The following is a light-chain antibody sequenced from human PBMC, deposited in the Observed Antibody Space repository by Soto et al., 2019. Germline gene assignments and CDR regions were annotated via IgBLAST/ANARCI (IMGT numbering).Light chain of an antibody. J-gene: IGLJ1*01. CDR2: SNN. CDR1: SSNIGSNT. Sequence: LTQPPSASGTPGQRVTISCSGSSSNIGSNTVNWYQQLPGTAPKLLIYSNNQRPSGVPDRFSGSKSGTSASLAISGLQSEDEADYYCAAWDDSLNGFYVFGTGTKLTVL. V-gene: IGLV1-44*01. CDR3: AAWDDSLNGFYV.